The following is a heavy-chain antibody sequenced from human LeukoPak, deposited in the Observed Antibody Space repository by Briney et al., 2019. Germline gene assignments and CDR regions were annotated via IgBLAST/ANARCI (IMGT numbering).Heavy chain of an antibody. V-gene: IGHV1-24*01. D-gene: IGHD5-12*01. CDR2: FDPEDGET. CDR1: RYTLTELS. Sequence: ASVKVSCKVSRYTLTELSMHWVRQAPGKGLEWMGGFDPEDGETIYAQKFQGRVTMTEDTSADTAYMELSSLRSEDTAVYYCATDRGSGYARRGAFDIWGQGTMVTVSS. CDR3: ATDRGSGYARRGAFDI. J-gene: IGHJ3*02.